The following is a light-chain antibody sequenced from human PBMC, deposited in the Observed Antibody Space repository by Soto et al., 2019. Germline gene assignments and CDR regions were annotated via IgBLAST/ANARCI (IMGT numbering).Light chain of an antibody. CDR2: SNH. CDR3: AAWDDSLKGVV. CDR1: SSNIGGNT. Sequence: QSVLTQPPSASGTPGQRVTISCSGSSSNIGGNTVSWYQQLPGAAPKLLIYSNHQRPSGVPDRFSGSKSGTSASLAISGLQSEDEGDYYCAAWDDSLKGVVFGAGTKLTVL. V-gene: IGLV1-44*01. J-gene: IGLJ2*01.